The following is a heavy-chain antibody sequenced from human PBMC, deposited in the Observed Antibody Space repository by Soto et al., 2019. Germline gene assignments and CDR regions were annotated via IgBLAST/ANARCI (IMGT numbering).Heavy chain of an antibody. CDR1: GGTFSSYA. V-gene: IGHV1-69*13. Sequence: SVKVSCKASGGTFSSYAISWVRQAPGQGLEWMGGIIPIFGTANYAQKFQGRVTITADESTSTAYMELSSLRSEDTAVYYCARYYYDSRGYYYADYWGQGTLVTVSS. D-gene: IGHD3-22*01. CDR3: ARYYYDSRGYYYADY. J-gene: IGHJ4*02. CDR2: IIPIFGTA.